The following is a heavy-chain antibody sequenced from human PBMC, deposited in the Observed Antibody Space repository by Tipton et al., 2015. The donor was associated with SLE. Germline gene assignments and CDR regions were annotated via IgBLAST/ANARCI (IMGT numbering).Heavy chain of an antibody. CDR2: IYYSGIT. Sequence: TLSLTCAVSGGSVSSSYWSWIRQPPGKGLEWIGYIYYSGITYYSPSLKSRVTISLDTSRHQFFLKLSSATAADTAVYYCARGSGYTSVFGAVDIWGQGTMVSVSS. CDR3: ARGSGYTSVFGAVDI. D-gene: IGHD5-18*01. V-gene: IGHV4-59*02. J-gene: IGHJ3*02. CDR1: GGSVSSSY.